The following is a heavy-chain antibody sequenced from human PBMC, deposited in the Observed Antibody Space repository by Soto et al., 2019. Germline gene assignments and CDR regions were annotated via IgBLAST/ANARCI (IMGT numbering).Heavy chain of an antibody. J-gene: IGHJ4*02. CDR3: ARDRHVPGDFWSQVGVGLIDY. Sequence: GGSLRLSCAASGFTFSSYWMSWVRQAPGKGLEWVANIKQDGSEKYYVDSVKGRFTISRDNAKNSLYLQMNSLRAEDTAVYYCARDRHVPGDFWSQVGVGLIDYWGQGTLVTVSS. D-gene: IGHD3-3*01. CDR2: IKQDGSEK. V-gene: IGHV3-7*01. CDR1: GFTFSSYW.